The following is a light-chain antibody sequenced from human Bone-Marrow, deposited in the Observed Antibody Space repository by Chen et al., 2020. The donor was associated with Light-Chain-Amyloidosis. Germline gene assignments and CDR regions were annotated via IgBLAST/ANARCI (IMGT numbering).Light chain of an antibody. J-gene: IGKJ2*01. Sequence: DAVLTQSPLSLPVTLGQPASISCRASQSLVHSDGHTYLNWFQQRPGQSPRRLIYKVSNRDSGVPDRLSGIGSSSDVTLKIRRVDPEDVGVYYCMQATHRHRYTFGQGLKLEIK. CDR2: KVS. V-gene: IGKV2-30*02. CDR1: QSLVHSDGHTY. CDR3: MQATHRHRYT.